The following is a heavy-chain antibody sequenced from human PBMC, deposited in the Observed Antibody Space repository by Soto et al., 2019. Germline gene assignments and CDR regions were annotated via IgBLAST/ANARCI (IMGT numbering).Heavy chain of an antibody. CDR1: GFTFSSYW. CDR2: INSDGSST. V-gene: IGHV3-74*01. Sequence: EVQLVESGGGLVQPGGSLRLSCAASGFTFSSYWMHWVRQAPGKGLVWVSRINSDGSSTSYADSVKGRFTISRDNAKNTLYLQMNSLRAEDTAVYYCARAAGYSSSLADDYYYYGMDVWGQGTTVTVSS. D-gene: IGHD6-13*01. CDR3: ARAAGYSSSLADDYYYYGMDV. J-gene: IGHJ6*02.